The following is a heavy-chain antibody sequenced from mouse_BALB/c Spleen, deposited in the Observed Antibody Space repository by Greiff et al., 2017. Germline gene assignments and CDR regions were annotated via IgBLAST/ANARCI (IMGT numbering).Heavy chain of an antibody. V-gene: IGHV5-17*02. Sequence: EVHLVESGGGLVQPGGSRKLSCAASGFTFSSFGMHWVRQAPEKGLEWVAYISSGSSTIYYADTVKGRFTISRDNPKNTLFLQMTSLRSEDTAMYYCARRDSSGYGFYAMDYWGQGTSVTVSS. J-gene: IGHJ4*01. CDR1: GFTFSSFG. D-gene: IGHD3-2*01. CDR3: ARRDSSGYGFYAMDY. CDR2: ISSGSSTI.